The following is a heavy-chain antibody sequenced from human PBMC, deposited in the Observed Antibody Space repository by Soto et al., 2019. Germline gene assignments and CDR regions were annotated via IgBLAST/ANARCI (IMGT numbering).Heavy chain of an antibody. CDR1: GFTFSNYA. J-gene: IGHJ4*02. CDR3: VKSFGEFWAHFDY. V-gene: IGHV3-64D*06. D-gene: IGHD3-16*01. Sequence: GGSLRLSCSASGFTFSNYAMHWVRQAPGKGLEYVSGISSDGGSTYYADSVEGRFTISRDKSKNTLYLQLRSLRPEDTAVYQRVKSFGEFWAHFDYWGQGTVGTGS. CDR2: ISSDGGST.